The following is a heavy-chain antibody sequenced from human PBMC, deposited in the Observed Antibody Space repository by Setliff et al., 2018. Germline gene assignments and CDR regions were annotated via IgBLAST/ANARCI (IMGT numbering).Heavy chain of an antibody. J-gene: IGHJ4*02. Sequence: GGSLRLSCAASGFTFSNAWMSWVRQAPGKGLEWVAVIWDDGGNKYHADSVKGRFTISRDNSKNTLYLQMNSLRPEDTAVYYCARTGTYRYFDYWGQGTQVTVSS. CDR3: ARTGTYRYFDY. CDR2: IWDDGGNK. D-gene: IGHD1-1*01. CDR1: GFTFSNAW. V-gene: IGHV3-33*08.